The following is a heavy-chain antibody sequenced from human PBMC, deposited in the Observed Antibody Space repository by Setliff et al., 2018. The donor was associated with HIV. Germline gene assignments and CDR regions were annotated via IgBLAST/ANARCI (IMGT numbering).Heavy chain of an antibody. CDR1: GGSINSFY. J-gene: IGHJ4*02. Sequence: LETLSLTCTVSGGSINSFYWNWVRQPAGRGLEWIGRIFASGNTNYNPSLKSRVTISVDTSKNQFSVRLTSVTAADTAVYFCARDVARFDYDTGGYYVSHFDYWGQGTQVTVSS. CDR3: ARDVARFDYDTGGYYVSHFDY. CDR2: IFASGNT. V-gene: IGHV4-4*07. D-gene: IGHD3-22*01.